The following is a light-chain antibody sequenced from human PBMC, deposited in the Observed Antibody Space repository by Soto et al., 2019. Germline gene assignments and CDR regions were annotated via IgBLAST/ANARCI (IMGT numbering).Light chain of an antibody. J-gene: IGKJ1*01. CDR2: GAS. CDR3: QQYNQWPPWT. V-gene: IGKV3-20*01. Sequence: EIVLTQSPGTLSLSPGERATLSCRATQSVSSTYLAWYQQKPGQPPRLLIYGASSRATGIPDRFSGGGSGTDFTLTISRLEPEDFAVYYCQQYNQWPPWTLGQGTKVDIK. CDR1: QSVSSTY.